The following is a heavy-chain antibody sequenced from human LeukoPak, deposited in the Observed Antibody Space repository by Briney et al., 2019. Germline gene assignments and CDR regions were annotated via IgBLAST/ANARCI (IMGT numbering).Heavy chain of an antibody. CDR2: ISAYNGNT. CDR1: VYIFTRYG. CDR3: ARDYGDYGAYYYYGMDV. Sequence: ASVTVSFQCSVYIFTRYGISWVRQAPGQGLEWMGWISAYNGNTTYAQKLQGRVTMNTDTSTSTAYMERRSLRSDDTAVYYCARDYGDYGAYYYYGMDVWGQGTTVTVSS. D-gene: IGHD4-17*01. J-gene: IGHJ6*01. V-gene: IGHV1-18*01.